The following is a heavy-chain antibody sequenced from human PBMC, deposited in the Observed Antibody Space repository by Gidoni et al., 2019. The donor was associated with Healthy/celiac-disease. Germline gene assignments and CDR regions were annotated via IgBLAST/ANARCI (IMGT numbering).Heavy chain of an antibody. Sequence: EVQLVQSGAEVKKPGESLKISCKGSGSSFTSYWFGGVRQMPGKGLEWRGIIYPGDSDTRYSPSFQGQVTISADKSISTAYLQWSSLKASDTAMYYCASRQRGGYDHPNHDAFDIWGQGTMVTVSS. CDR2: IYPGDSDT. J-gene: IGHJ3*02. V-gene: IGHV5-51*03. CDR3: ASRQRGGYDHPNHDAFDI. D-gene: IGHD5-12*01. CDR1: GSSFTSYW.